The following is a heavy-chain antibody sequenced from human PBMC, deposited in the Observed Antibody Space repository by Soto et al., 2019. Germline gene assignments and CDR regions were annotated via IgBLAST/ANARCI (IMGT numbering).Heavy chain of an antibody. Sequence: PSETLSLTCSVSGDSITSHDFYWGWIRRPPGQGLEWIGAITHTGGTFYNPPLKSRVTMSLDTSTNQFSLRLTSVTAADTAVYYCARGRDGYNYTVDYWGQGTLVTVSS. D-gene: IGHD5-12*01. CDR3: ARGRDGYNYTVDY. V-gene: IGHV4-39*01. CDR1: GDSITSHDFY. J-gene: IGHJ4*02. CDR2: ITHTGGT.